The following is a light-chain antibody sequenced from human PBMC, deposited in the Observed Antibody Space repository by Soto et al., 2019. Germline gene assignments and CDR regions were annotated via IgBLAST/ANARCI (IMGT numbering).Light chain of an antibody. CDR2: EVS. Sequence: QYALTQAASGSGSPGQSITISCTGTSNDIGGHHHVSWYQQHPGNSPKLIIFEVSDRPSGISSRFSASKSGTTASLTISGLQAEDEADYYCCSYAGMLTWVFGGGTKLTVL. V-gene: IGLV2-23*02. CDR1: SNDIGGHHH. CDR3: CSYAGMLTWV. J-gene: IGLJ3*02.